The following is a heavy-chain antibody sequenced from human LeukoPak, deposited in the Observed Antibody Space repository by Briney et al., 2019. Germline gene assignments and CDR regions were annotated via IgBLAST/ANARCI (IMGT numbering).Heavy chain of an antibody. CDR2: IIHSGST. Sequence: LRLSCTASGFTFGDYAMSWVRQPPGKGLEWIGEIIHSGSTNYNPPLKSRVTISIDTSKSQFSLKLTSVTAADTAVYYCASRERWGQGTLVTVSS. V-gene: IGHV4-34*12. CDR1: GFTFGDYA. CDR3: ASRER. J-gene: IGHJ4*02.